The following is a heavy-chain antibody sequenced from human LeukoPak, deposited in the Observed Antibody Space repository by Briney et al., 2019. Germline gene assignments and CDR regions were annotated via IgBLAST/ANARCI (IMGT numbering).Heavy chain of an antibody. J-gene: IGHJ5*02. CDR2: ISGSGGST. D-gene: IGHD2-2*01. Sequence: SGGSLRLSCAASGFTFSSYAMSWVRQAPGKGLEWVSAISGSGGSTHYADSVKGRFTISRDNSKNTLYLQMNSLRAEDTAVYYCAKGGPDLGYCSSTSCSNWFDPWGQGTLVTVSS. CDR3: AKGGPDLGYCSSTSCSNWFDP. V-gene: IGHV3-23*01. CDR1: GFTFSSYA.